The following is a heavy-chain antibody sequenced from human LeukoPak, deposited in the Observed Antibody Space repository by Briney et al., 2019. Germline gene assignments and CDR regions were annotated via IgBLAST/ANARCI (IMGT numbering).Heavy chain of an antibody. CDR1: GFTVNTNY. CDR3: AKDVAYYYDSSGYALPYYFDY. D-gene: IGHD3-22*01. V-gene: IGHV3-23*01. J-gene: IGHJ4*02. CDR2: ISGSGGST. Sequence: GGSLRLSCAASGFTVNTNYMSWVRQAPGKGLEWVSAISGSGGSTYYADSVKGRFTISRDNSKNTLYLQMNSLRAEDTAVYRCAKDVAYYYDSSGYALPYYFDYWGQGTLVTVSS.